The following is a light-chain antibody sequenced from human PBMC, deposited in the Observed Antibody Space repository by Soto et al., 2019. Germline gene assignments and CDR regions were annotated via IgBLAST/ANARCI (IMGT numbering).Light chain of an antibody. V-gene: IGKV3-15*01. Sequence: EIVLTQSPVTLSVSPGERATLSCRASQSVSNNLAWYQQKPGQAPRLLIHGASTRATGIPARFSGSGSGTEFTLTISSLQSEDFAIYYCQRLSNWPRTFGQGTKVEIK. CDR2: GAS. CDR1: QSVSNN. J-gene: IGKJ1*01. CDR3: QRLSNWPRT.